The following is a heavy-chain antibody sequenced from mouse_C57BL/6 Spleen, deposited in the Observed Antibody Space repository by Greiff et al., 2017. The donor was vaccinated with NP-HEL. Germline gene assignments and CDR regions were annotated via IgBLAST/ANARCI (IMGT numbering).Heavy chain of an antibody. Sequence: EVQLQQSGPELVKPGASVKISCKASGFSFTGYYMNWVKQSPEKSLEWIGEINPSTGGTTYNQKFKAKATLTVDKSSSTAYMQHKSLTSEDSAVYYCARGEAYYSNDDAMDYWGQGTSVTVSS. J-gene: IGHJ4*01. D-gene: IGHD2-5*01. CDR2: INPSTGGT. V-gene: IGHV1-42*01. CDR1: GFSFTGYY. CDR3: ARGEAYYSNDDAMDY.